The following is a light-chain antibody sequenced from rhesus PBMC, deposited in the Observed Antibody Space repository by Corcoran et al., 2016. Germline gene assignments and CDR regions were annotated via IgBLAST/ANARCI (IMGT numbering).Light chain of an antibody. CDR1: ENVSRR. CDR3: LQDYTAPYS. J-gene: IGKJ2*01. Sequence: EIVMTQSPATLSLSPGERATLSCRASENVSRRLAWYQQKPGQPPRLLIYDTFSRVTGIPDRFSGSGSGTDFTLTISSLQPEDVATYYCLQDYTAPYSFGQGTKVEIK. V-gene: IGKV3-17*02. CDR2: DTF.